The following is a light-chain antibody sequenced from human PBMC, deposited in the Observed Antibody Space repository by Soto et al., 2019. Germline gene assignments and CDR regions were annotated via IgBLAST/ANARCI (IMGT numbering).Light chain of an antibody. CDR1: SSNIGAGYD. V-gene: IGLV1-40*01. Sequence: QSVLTQPPSVSGAPGQRVTISCTGSSSNIGAGYDVHWYQQLPGTAPKLLIYGNSNRPSGVPDRFSGPKSGTSASLAITGLQAEDEADYYCQSYDSSLSGPSYVFGTGTKLTVL. CDR3: QSYDSSLSGPSYV. J-gene: IGLJ1*01. CDR2: GNS.